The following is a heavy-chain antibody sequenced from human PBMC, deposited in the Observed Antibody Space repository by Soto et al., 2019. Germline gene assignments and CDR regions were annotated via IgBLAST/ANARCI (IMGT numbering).Heavy chain of an antibody. CDR2: ITGSGGST. V-gene: IGHV3-23*01. D-gene: IGHD6-6*01. Sequence: EVQLLESGGGLAQPGGSLRLSCAASGFTFSGFAMSWVRQAPGKGLEWVSAITGSGGSTYHADSVKGRFTISRDNSKNTRFLEMNNLRADDTAVYYCAKGSSSSRPYYFDSWGQGTLATVSS. J-gene: IGHJ4*02. CDR3: AKGSSSSRPYYFDS. CDR1: GFTFSGFA.